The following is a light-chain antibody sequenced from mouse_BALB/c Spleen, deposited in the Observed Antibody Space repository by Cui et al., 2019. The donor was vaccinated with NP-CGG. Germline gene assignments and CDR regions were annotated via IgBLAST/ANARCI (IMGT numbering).Light chain of an antibody. CDR2: GTN. V-gene: IGLV1*01. Sequence: QAVVTQVSTLTTSPVETVTLTCRSSSGAVTTSNYANWVQEKPDHLFTGLIGGTNNRAPGVPARFSGSLIGDKAALTITGAQTEDEAMYFCALWYSNHWVFGGGTKLTVL. CDR3: ALWYSNHWV. CDR1: SGAVTTSNY. J-gene: IGLJ1*01.